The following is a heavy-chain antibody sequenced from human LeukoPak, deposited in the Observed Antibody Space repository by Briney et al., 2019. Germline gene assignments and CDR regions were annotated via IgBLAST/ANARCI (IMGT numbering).Heavy chain of an antibody. J-gene: IGHJ4*02. V-gene: IGHV4-39*07. D-gene: IGHD3-16*01. CDR1: GGSISSSSYY. CDR2: IYYSGST. CDR3: ARAGGAYDY. Sequence: KSSETLSLTCTVSGGSISSSSYYWGWIRQPPGKGLEWIGSIYYSGSTYYNPSLKSRVTISVDTSKNQFSLKLSSVTAADTAVYYCARAGGAYDYWGQGTLVTVSS.